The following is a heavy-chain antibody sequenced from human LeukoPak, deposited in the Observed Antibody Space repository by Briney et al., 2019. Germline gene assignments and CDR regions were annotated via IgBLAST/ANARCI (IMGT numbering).Heavy chain of an antibody. CDR2: IKPDGSEK. Sequence: PGGSLRLSCAASGFTFSTYEINWVRQAPGKGLEWVTTIKPDGSEKFYVDSVKGRFTIARDNADKLLYLHMKSLRAEDTAVYFCTRDKAYSSFDYWGQGTLVTVSS. J-gene: IGHJ4*02. CDR3: TRDKAYSSFDY. V-gene: IGHV3-7*01. CDR1: GFTFSTYE. D-gene: IGHD4-11*01.